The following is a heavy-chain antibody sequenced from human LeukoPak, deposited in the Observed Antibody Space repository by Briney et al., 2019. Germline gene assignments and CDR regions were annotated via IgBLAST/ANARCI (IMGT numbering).Heavy chain of an antibody. D-gene: IGHD2-21*01. CDR2: INHGGTT. CDR1: GSSISTENY. J-gene: IGHJ5*01. CDR3: ARQLHMKIGGIGAENWFDS. V-gene: IGHV4-38-2*02. Sequence: PSETLSLTCSVSGSSISTENYWGWIRQPPGRTLEWIGSINHGGTTYYWSSLEGRVTVSVDTSKNIFSLKLNSVTAADTAVYYCARQLHMKIGGIGAENWFDSWGQGILVTISS.